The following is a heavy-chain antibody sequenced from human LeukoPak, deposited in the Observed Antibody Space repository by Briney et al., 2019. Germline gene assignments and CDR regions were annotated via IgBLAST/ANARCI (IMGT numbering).Heavy chain of an antibody. CDR1: GYTFTSYD. Sequence: ASVKVSCKASGYTFTSYDINWVRQATGQGLEWMGWKNPNSGNTGYAQKFQGRVTMTRNTSISTAYMELSSLRSEDTAAYYCARTRIGYSGSGFDYWGQGTLVTVSS. CDR3: ARTRIGYSGSGFDY. J-gene: IGHJ4*02. D-gene: IGHD5-12*01. CDR2: KNPNSGNT. V-gene: IGHV1-8*01.